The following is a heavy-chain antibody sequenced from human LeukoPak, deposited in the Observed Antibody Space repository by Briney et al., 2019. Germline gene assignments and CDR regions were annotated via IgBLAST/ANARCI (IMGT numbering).Heavy chain of an antibody. CDR1: GFTFSSYA. CDR2: ISYDGSNK. J-gene: IGHJ4*02. Sequence: PGGSLRLSCAASGFTFSSYAMHWVRQAPGKGLEWVAVISYDGSNKYYADSVKGRFTISRDNSKNTLYLQMNSLRAEDTAVYYCARDLSSSGDGTGFDYWGQGTLVTVSS. V-gene: IGHV3-30-3*01. CDR3: ARDLSSSGDGTGFDY. D-gene: IGHD6-19*01.